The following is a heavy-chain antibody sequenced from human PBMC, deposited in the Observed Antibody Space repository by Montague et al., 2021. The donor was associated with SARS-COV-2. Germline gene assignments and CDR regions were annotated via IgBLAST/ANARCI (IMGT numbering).Heavy chain of an antibody. J-gene: IGHJ6*02. CDR3: AREEYYYDSSGYSRYYYYGMDV. V-gene: IGHV4-39*02. D-gene: IGHD3-22*01. Sequence: SETLSLTCTVSGGSISSSSYYWGWIRQPPGKGLEWIGSIYYSGSTHYNPSLKSRVTISVDTSKNQFSLKLSSVTAADTAVYYCAREEYYYDSSGYSRYYYYGMDVWGQGTTVTVSS. CDR1: GGSISSSSYY. CDR2: IYYSGST.